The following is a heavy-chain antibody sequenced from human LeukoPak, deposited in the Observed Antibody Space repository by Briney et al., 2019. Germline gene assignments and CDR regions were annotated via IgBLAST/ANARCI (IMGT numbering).Heavy chain of an antibody. CDR2: IRYDGSNK. V-gene: IGHV3-30*02. CDR1: GFTFSSYG. CDR3: AKDKNDYGDYYYMDV. D-gene: IGHD4-17*01. J-gene: IGHJ6*03. Sequence: AGGSLRLSCAASGFTFSSYGMHWVRQAPGKGLEWVAFIRYDGSNKYYADSVKGRFTISRDNSKNTLYLQMNSLRAEDTAVYYCAKDKNDYGDYYYMDVWGKGTTVTVSS.